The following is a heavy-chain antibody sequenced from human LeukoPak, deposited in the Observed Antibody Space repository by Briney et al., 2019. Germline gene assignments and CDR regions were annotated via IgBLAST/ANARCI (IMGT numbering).Heavy chain of an antibody. Sequence: ASVKVSCKASGYTFTSYNMHWVRQAPGQGLEWMGIINPSGGGTSYAQKFQGRVTMTRDTSTNTVYMELSSLRSEDTAVYYCARDRMVAASMPFDPWGQGTLVTVSS. D-gene: IGHD2-15*01. CDR1: GYTFTSYN. J-gene: IGHJ5*02. CDR3: ARDRMVAASMPFDP. V-gene: IGHV1-46*01. CDR2: INPSGGGT.